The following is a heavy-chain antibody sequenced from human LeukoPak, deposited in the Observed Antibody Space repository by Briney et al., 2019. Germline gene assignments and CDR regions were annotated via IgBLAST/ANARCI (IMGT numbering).Heavy chain of an antibody. CDR3: ARARDYYDSSGYYYYYYGMDV. Sequence: SETLSLTCTGSGGSISSYYWSWIRQPPGKGLEWIGYIYYSGSTNYNPSLKSRVTISVDTSKNQFSLKLSSVTAADTAVYYCARARDYYDSSGYYYYYYGMDVWGQGTTVTVSS. CDR1: GGSISSYY. CDR2: IYYSGST. D-gene: IGHD3-22*01. V-gene: IGHV4-59*01. J-gene: IGHJ6*02.